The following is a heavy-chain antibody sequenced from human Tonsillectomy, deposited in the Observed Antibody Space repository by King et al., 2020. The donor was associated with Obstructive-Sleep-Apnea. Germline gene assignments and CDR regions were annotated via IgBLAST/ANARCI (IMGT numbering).Heavy chain of an antibody. J-gene: IGHJ4*02. CDR1: GYTFTSYG. V-gene: IGHV1-18*01. Sequence: VQLVESGAEVKKPGASVKVSCKASGYTFTSYGISWVRQAPGQGLEWMGWISGYNGYINYAQKFQGRVTMTTDTPTSTTYMELRTLRSDDTAVYYCARDQGYGGYHYLCDYWGQGTLVTVSS. CDR2: ISGYNGYI. CDR3: ARDQGYGGYHYLCDY. D-gene: IGHD5-12*01.